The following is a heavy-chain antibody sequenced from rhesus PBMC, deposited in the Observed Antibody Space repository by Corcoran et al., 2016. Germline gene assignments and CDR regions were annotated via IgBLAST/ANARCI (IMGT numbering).Heavy chain of an antibody. J-gene: IGHJ4*01. Sequence: EVQLVESGGGLVQPGGSLRLSCAASGFTFSAYDMSWVRQNSGKGLEWVSSISNTGKTIYYATSVKGRFTISRDNAKNSLSLQMNSLKTEDTAVYYCTRDKAAAGRGDSWGQGVLVTVSS. V-gene: IGHV3S4*01. CDR3: TRDKAAAGRGDS. CDR2: ISNTGKTI. D-gene: IGHD6-25*01. CDR1: GFTFSAYD.